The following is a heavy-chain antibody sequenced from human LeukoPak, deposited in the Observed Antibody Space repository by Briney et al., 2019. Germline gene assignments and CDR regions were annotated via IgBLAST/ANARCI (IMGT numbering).Heavy chain of an antibody. J-gene: IGHJ4*02. CDR1: GVSISSSSYY. CDR2: IRSSGSTI. Sequence: KPSETLSLTCTVSGVSISSSSYYWGWIRQPPGKGLEWVSYIRSSGSTIYYADSVKGRFTISRDNAKNLLYLQMNNLRAEDTAVYYCARDHDSSGYKFVYWGQGTLVTVSS. CDR3: ARDHDSSGYKFVY. D-gene: IGHD3-22*01. V-gene: IGHV3-11*04.